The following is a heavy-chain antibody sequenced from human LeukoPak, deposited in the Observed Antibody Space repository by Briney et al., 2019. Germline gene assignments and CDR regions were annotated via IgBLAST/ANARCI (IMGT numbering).Heavy chain of an antibody. D-gene: IGHD3-10*01. CDR2: INPNSGGT. CDR3: ARGRSATPPVDY. CDR1: GYTFTGYY. Sequence: RRASVKASCKASGYTFTGYYMHWVRQAPGQGLEWMGWINPNSGGTNYAQKFQGWVTMTRDTSISTAYMELSRLRSDDTAVYYCARGRSATPPVDYWGQGTLVTVSS. J-gene: IGHJ4*02. V-gene: IGHV1-2*04.